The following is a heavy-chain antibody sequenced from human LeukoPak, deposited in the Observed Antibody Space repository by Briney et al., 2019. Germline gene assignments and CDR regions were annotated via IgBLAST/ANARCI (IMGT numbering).Heavy chain of an antibody. J-gene: IGHJ4*02. CDR3: ARHESGPMNWNRAYYFDY. V-gene: IGHV4-39*01. Sequence: SETLSLTCAVSGGSISSSSYYWGWIRQPPGKGLEWIGSIYYSGSTYYNPSLKSRVTISVDTSKNQFSLKLSSVTAADTAVYYCARHESGPMNWNRAYYFDYWGQGTLVTVSS. CDR1: GGSISSSSYY. CDR2: IYYSGST. D-gene: IGHD1-1*01.